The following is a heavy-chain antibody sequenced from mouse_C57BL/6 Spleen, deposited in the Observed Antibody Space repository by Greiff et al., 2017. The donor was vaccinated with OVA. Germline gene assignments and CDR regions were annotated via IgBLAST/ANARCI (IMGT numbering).Heavy chain of an antibody. V-gene: IGHV5-9-1*02. D-gene: IGHD3-2*02. J-gene: IGHJ3*01. CDR1: GFTFSSYA. CDR2: ISSGGDYI. CDR3: TSEGSSGPWFAY. Sequence: EVKLVESGEGLVKPGGSLKLSCAASGFTFSSYAMSWVRQTPEKRLEWVAYISSGGDYIYYADTVKGRFTISRDNARNTLYLQMSSLKSEDTAMYYCTSEGSSGPWFAYWGQGTLVTVSA.